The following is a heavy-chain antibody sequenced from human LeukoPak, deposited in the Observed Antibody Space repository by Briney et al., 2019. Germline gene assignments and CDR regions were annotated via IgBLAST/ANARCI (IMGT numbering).Heavy chain of an antibody. D-gene: IGHD3-22*01. V-gene: IGHV3-21*01. CDR2: ISSSSTYI. J-gene: IGHJ4*02. CDR3: SRDRYYYDSSGYPYYFDY. CDR1: GFTFSSYS. Sequence: GGPLRLSCAASGFTFSSYSMNCVRRAPGKGLEWFSSISSSSTYIYYADSVKGRFTISRDNAKNSLYLQMNSRRAEDTAVYYCSRDRYYYDSSGYPYYFDYWGQGTLVTVSS.